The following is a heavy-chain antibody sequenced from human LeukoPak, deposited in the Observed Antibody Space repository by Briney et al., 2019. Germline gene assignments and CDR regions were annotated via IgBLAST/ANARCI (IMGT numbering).Heavy chain of an antibody. CDR3: AKGAPRSWYDPFDT. CDR2: VSYDGGTY. V-gene: IGHV3-30*18. Sequence: PGRSLRPSCAASGFTFSTYGMHWVRQAPGKGLEWVAVVSYDGGTYHYADSVKGRFTISRDNSQNTLYLQMNSLRGEDTAVYFCAKGAPRSWYDPFDTWGQGTLVTVSS. J-gene: IGHJ5*02. CDR1: GFTFSTYG. D-gene: IGHD6-13*01.